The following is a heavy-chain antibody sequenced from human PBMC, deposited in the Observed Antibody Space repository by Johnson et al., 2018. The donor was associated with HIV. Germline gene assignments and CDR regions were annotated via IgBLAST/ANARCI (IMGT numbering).Heavy chain of an antibody. CDR3: AKDGDDGDGPDGTNGAFDI. V-gene: IGHV3-23*04. D-gene: IGHD2-8*01. CDR2: ISGSGGST. J-gene: IGHJ3*02. Sequence: EVQLVESGGGVVQPGRSLRLSCAASGFTFSSYAMSWVRQAPGKGLEWVSAISGSGGSTYYADSVKGRFTVSRDHSKNPMYLQMSSLRAEDTAVYYWAKDGDDGDGPDGTNGAFDIWGQGTMVTVSS. CDR1: GFTFSSYA.